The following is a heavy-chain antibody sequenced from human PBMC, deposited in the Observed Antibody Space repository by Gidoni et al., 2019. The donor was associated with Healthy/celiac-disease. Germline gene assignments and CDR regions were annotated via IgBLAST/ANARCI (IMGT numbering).Heavy chain of an antibody. J-gene: IGHJ3*02. CDR1: GFTFSNAW. V-gene: IGHV3-15*01. CDR3: TTDPLNYRTDLDDAFDI. D-gene: IGHD3-10*01. Sequence: EVQLVESGGGLVKPAGSLRLSCAASGFTFSNAWTRWVRQAPGKGLEWVGRIKSKTDGTTTDNAAPVKGRFTISRDDSKNTLYLQMNSLKTEDTAVYYCTTDPLNYRTDLDDAFDIWGQGTMVTVSS. CDR2: IKSKTDGTTT.